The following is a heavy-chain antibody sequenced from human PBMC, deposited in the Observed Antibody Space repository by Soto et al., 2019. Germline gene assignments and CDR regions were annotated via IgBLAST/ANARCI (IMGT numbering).Heavy chain of an antibody. Sequence: TSETLSLTCTVSGGSFNNNNYYWGWIRQPPGKGLEWIGYIYYNGNTYYNPSLKSRVTISVDTSKSQFSLQLTSMTAADTAVYFCATPLPLESCSSTSCFEHWGQGTLVTVSS. CDR1: GGSFNNNNYY. D-gene: IGHD2-2*01. CDR2: IYYNGNT. V-gene: IGHV4-39*01. CDR3: ATPLPLESCSSTSCFEH. J-gene: IGHJ4*02.